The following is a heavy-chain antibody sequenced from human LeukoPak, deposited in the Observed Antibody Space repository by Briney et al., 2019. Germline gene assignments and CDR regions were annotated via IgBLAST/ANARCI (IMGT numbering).Heavy chain of an antibody. CDR3: TRSGGYTSSFN. Sequence: PGGSLRLSCAASEFTFSSYEMNWVRQAPGKGLEWIGSIFYSGSTYYNPSLKSRVTISIDTSKNQFSLKLTSVTAADTAVYYCTRSGGYTSSFNWGQGTLLTVSS. D-gene: IGHD6-19*01. V-gene: IGHV4-39*01. CDR1: EFTFSSYE. CDR2: IFYSGST. J-gene: IGHJ4*02.